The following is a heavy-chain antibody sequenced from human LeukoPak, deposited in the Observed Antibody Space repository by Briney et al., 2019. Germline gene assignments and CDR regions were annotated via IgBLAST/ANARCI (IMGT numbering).Heavy chain of an antibody. CDR1: GFTFSSSA. CDR2: ISGSGSGGST. CDR3: AKSGYNRFDY. Sequence: GGSLRLSCAASGFTFSSSAMSWVRQAPGKGLEWVSNISGSGSGGSTYYADSVKGRFTISRDNSKNTLYLQLNSLRAEDTAVYYCAKSGYNRFDYWGQGTLVTVSS. V-gene: IGHV3-23*01. J-gene: IGHJ4*02. D-gene: IGHD5-24*01.